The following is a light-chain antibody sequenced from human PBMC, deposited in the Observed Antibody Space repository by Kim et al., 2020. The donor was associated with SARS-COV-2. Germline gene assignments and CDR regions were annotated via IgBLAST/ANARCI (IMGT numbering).Light chain of an antibody. CDR1: NIGSKN. Sequence: SVALGQTARITCGGNNIGSKNVHWYQQKPGQAPVLLIYRDSNRPSVIPERFSGSNSGNTATLTISRAQAGDEADYYCQVWDSSTGVFGGGTQLTVL. CDR3: QVWDSSTGV. J-gene: IGLJ3*02. CDR2: RDS. V-gene: IGLV3-9*01.